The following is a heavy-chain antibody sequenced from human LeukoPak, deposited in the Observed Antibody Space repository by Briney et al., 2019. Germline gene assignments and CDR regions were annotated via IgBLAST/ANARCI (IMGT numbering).Heavy chain of an antibody. CDR1: GGSISSYY. Sequence: SETLSLTCTVSGGSISSYYWSWIRQPPGKGLEWIGYIYYSGSTNYNPSLKSRVTISVDTSKNQFSLKLSSVTAADTAVYYCAKDLNWNDLKGYFDYWGQGTLVTVSS. CDR2: IYYSGST. J-gene: IGHJ4*02. CDR3: AKDLNWNDLKGYFDY. D-gene: IGHD1-1*01. V-gene: IGHV4-59*01.